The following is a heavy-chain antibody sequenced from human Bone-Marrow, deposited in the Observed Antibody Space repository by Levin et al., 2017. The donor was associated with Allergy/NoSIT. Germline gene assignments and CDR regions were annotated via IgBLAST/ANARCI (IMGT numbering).Heavy chain of an antibody. J-gene: IGHJ4*02. V-gene: IGHV4-34*01. D-gene: IGHD3-10*01. Sequence: GSLRLSCGVYGGDFSGYYWAWIRQPPGKGLEWIGEISHRGSPNYNPSLKGRVTISINTSKNQFSLNLTSLTAAAPTVYFWARGPSYYSGSGTYKPGYFDYWGQGTPVTVSS. CDR1: GGDFSGYY. CDR2: ISHRGSP. CDR3: ARGPSYYSGSGTYKPGYFDY.